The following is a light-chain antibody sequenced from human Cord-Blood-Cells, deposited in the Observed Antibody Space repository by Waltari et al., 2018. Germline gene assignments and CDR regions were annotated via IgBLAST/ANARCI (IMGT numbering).Light chain of an antibody. CDR3: SSYTSSYV. V-gene: IGLV2-14*01. CDR1: SSDVGGYNH. Sequence: QSALPQPASVSGSPGQSITISCTGTSSDVGGYNHVSWYEQHPGKAPKVMIYEVSNRPSGVFNRFSGSKSGNTASLTISELQAEDEADYYCSSYTSSYVFGTGTKVTVL. CDR2: EVS. J-gene: IGLJ1*01.